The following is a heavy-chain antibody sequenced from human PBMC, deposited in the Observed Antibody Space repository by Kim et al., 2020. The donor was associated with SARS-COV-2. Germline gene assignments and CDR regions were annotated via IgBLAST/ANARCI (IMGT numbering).Heavy chain of an antibody. V-gene: IGHV1-69*13. CDR2: IIPIFGTA. J-gene: IGHJ4*02. Sequence: SVKVSCKASGGTFSSYAISWVRQAPGQGLEWMGGIIPIFGTANYAQKFQGRVTITADESTSTAYMELSSLRSEDTAVYYCARGGYDYVWGSYRPFDYWGQGTLVTVSS. CDR1: GGTFSSYA. CDR3: ARGGYDYVWGSYRPFDY. D-gene: IGHD3-16*02.